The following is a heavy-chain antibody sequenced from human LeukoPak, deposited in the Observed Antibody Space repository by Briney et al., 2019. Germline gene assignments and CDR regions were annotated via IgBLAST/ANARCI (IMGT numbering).Heavy chain of an antibody. J-gene: IGHJ4*02. V-gene: IGHV3-48*03. CDR3: ARVGEKAFHLWPEIDY. CDR2: ISSSGSTI. Sequence: GGSLRLSCAASGFTFSSYEMNWVRQAPGKGLEWVSYISSSGSTIYYADSVKGRFTISRDNAKNSLYLQMNSLRAEDTAVYYCARVGEKAFHLWPEIDYWGQGTLVTVS. D-gene: IGHD5-24*01. CDR1: GFTFSSYE.